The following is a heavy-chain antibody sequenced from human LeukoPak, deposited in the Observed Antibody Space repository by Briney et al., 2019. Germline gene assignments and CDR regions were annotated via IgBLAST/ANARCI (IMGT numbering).Heavy chain of an antibody. Sequence: GASVKVSCKASGYTFTGYYMHWVRQAPGQGLEWMGWINPNSGGTNYAQKFQGRVTMTRDTSISTAYMELSRLRSDDTAVYYCARGWGRSSSWYYYYYMDVWGKGTTVTVSS. CDR2: INPNSGGT. J-gene: IGHJ6*03. D-gene: IGHD6-6*01. V-gene: IGHV1-2*02. CDR3: ARGWGRSSSWYYYYYMDV. CDR1: GYTFTGYY.